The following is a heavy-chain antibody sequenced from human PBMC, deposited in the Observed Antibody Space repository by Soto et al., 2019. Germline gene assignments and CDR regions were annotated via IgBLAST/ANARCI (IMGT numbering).Heavy chain of an antibody. CDR1: GYSFTDYH. J-gene: IGHJ6*02. CDR2: INPKSGGT. CDR3: ARGDSTDCSNGVCSFFYNLDMDV. D-gene: IGHD2-8*01. V-gene: IGHV1-2*04. Sequence: ASVKVSCKASGYSFTDYHIHWVRQAPGQGLEWLGRINPKSGGTSTAQKFQGWVTMTTDTSISTASMELTGLTSDDTAIYYCARGDSTDCSNGVCSFFYNLDMDVWGQGTTVTVSS.